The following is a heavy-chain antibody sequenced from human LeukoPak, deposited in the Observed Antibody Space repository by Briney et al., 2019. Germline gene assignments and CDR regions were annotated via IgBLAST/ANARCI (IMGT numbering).Heavy chain of an antibody. J-gene: IGHJ5*02. V-gene: IGHV3-49*03. CDR1: GFTFGDYA. Sequence: GGSLRLSCTASGFTFGDYAMSWFRQAPGKGLEWVGFIRSKAYGGTTEYAASVKGRFTISRDDSKSIAYLQMNSLKTEDTAVYYCTRDGVYYYDSSGYENWFDPWGQGTLVTVSS. CDR3: TRDGVYYYDSSGYENWFDP. D-gene: IGHD3-22*01. CDR2: IRSKAYGGTT.